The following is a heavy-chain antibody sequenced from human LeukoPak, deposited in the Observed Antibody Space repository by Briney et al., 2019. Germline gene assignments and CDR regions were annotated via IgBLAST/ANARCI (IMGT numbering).Heavy chain of an antibody. CDR2: INSDGSST. Sequence: GGSLRLSCAASGFTFSSYWMHWVRQAPGKGLVRVSRINSDGSSTSYADSVKGRFTISRDNAKNTLYLQMNSLRAEDTAVYYCARELIRPGGELSYFDYWGQGTLVTVSS. CDR3: ARELIRPGGELSYFDY. J-gene: IGHJ4*02. D-gene: IGHD3-16*02. V-gene: IGHV3-74*01. CDR1: GFTFSSYW.